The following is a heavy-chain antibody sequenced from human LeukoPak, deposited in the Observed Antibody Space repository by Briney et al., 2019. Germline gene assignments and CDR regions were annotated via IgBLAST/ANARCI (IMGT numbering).Heavy chain of an antibody. CDR3: GKPGDYDSL. D-gene: IGHD3-22*01. V-gene: IGHV3-9*01. J-gene: IGHJ4*02. CDR2: ICWDSTSI. Sequence: PGGSLRHSCAASGSSFQDYAMYWVRQAPGKGLEWVSGICWDSTSIAYADSVKGRFIISRDNAKKSLYLQINRLTTEDTAFYYCGKPGDYDSLWGQGTLVSVSS. CDR1: GSSFQDYA.